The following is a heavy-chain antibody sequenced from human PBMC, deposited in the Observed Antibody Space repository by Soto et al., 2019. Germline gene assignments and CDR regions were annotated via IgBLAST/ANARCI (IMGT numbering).Heavy chain of an antibody. V-gene: IGHV1-24*01. J-gene: IGHJ4*02. Sequence: ASVKVSCKVSGYTLTELSMHWVRQAPGKGLEWMGGFDPEDGETIYAQKFQGRVTMTEDTSTDTAHMELSSLRSEDTAVYYCATVSNYYDSSGYLYYFDYWGQGTLVTVSS. CDR2: FDPEDGET. CDR3: ATVSNYYDSSGYLYYFDY. D-gene: IGHD3-22*01. CDR1: GYTLTELS.